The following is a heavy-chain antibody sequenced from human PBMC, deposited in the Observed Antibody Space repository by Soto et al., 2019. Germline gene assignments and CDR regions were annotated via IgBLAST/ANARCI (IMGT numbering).Heavy chain of an antibody. CDR3: ARDQGRNEAFDI. CDR2: INTDGSNT. CDR1: GFTFSNYW. Sequence: EVQLVDSGGGLVQPGGSLTLSCAASGFTFSNYWMHWVRQAPGKGLVWVSRINTDGSNTIYAGSVKGRFTVSRDNAKNTLYLQMDSLRAEDTAMYYCARDQGRNEAFDIWGQGTRVTVSS. J-gene: IGHJ3*02. V-gene: IGHV3-74*01.